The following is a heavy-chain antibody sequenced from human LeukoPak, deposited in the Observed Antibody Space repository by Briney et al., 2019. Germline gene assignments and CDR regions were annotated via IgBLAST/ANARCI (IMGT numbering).Heavy chain of an antibody. J-gene: IGHJ4*02. CDR2: ISWDGGNT. CDR3: AKDMAAYYYSSGNIDY. Sequence: HPGGSLRLSCAASGFTFDDYAMHWVRQAPGKGLEWVSLISWDGGNTYYADSVKGRFTNSRDNSKNSLYLQMNSLRAEDTALYYCAKDMAAYYYSSGNIDYWGQGTLVTVSS. V-gene: IGHV3-43D*03. D-gene: IGHD3-10*01. CDR1: GFTFDDYA.